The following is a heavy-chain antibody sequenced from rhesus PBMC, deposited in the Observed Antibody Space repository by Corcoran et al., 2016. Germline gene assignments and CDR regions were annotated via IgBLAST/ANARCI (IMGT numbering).Heavy chain of an antibody. CDR3: TRERYSGTWNFGY. J-gene: IGHJ4*01. D-gene: IGHD6-25*01. CDR1: GYIFTDYY. V-gene: IGHV1-138*01. Sequence: QVQLVQSGTEVKKPASSVKVSCKASGYIFTDYYMHWVRQAPGHGLEWVGETTPKTVGPNYARKFQGRVLVTIDTSPSAAEVEVASLTSEDPAIYDCTRERYSGTWNFGYWGQGVLVTFSS. CDR2: TTPKTVGP.